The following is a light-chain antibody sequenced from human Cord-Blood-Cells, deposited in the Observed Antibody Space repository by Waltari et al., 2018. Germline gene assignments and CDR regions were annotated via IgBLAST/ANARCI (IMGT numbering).Light chain of an antibody. CDR2: KDS. CDR1: VLAKTY. J-gene: IGLJ3*02. Sequence: SYELTQPSSVSVSPGQTARITCSGDVLAKTYARWFQQKPGQAPVLVIYKDSERPSGIPERFSGSSSGTTVTVTISEAQVEDESDYYCYSAADNNWVFGGGTKLTVL. CDR3: YSAADNNWV. V-gene: IGLV3-27*01.